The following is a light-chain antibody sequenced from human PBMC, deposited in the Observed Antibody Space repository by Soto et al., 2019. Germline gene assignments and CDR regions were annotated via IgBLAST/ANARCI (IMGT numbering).Light chain of an antibody. V-gene: IGKV1-5*03. CDR2: KAS. J-gene: IGKJ5*01. Sequence: DIQMTQSPSTLSGSLGDRVAITCRASQTISSWLAWYQQKPGKAPKLLIYKASTLKSGVPSRFRGSGSGTDFTLTISSLQPEDFATYYCQQSYSTLSITFGQGTRLEIK. CDR3: QQSYSTLSIT. CDR1: QTISSW.